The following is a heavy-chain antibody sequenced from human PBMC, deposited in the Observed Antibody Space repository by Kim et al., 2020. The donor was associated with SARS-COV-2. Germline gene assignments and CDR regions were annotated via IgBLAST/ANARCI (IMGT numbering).Heavy chain of an antibody. CDR2: IRSKANSYAT. J-gene: IGHJ6*02. V-gene: IGHV3-73*01. D-gene: IGHD1-26*01. Sequence: GGSLRLSCAASGFTFSGSAMHWVRQASGKGLEWVGRIRSKANSYATAYAASVKGRFTISRDDSKNTAYLQMNSLKTEDTAVYYCTRQAEGELLIPTYYYYYGMDVWGQGPTVTVSS. CDR1: GFTFSGSA. CDR3: TRQAEGELLIPTYYYYYGMDV.